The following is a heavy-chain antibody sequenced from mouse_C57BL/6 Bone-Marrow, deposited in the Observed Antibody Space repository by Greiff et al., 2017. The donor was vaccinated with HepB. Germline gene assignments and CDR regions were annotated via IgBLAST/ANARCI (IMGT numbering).Heavy chain of an antibody. CDR3: ALDYYGSSPYAMDY. Sequence: EVQVVESGAELVKPGASVKLSCTASGFNIKDYYMHWVKQRTEQGLEWIGRIDPEDGETKYAPKFQGKATITADTSSNTAYLQLSSLTSEDTAVYYCALDYYGSSPYAMDYWGQGTSVTVSS. V-gene: IGHV14-2*01. D-gene: IGHD1-1*01. J-gene: IGHJ4*01. CDR2: IDPEDGET. CDR1: GFNIKDYY.